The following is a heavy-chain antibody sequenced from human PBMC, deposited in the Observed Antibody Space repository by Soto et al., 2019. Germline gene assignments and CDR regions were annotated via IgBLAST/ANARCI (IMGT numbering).Heavy chain of an antibody. CDR1: GSTFSSYS. D-gene: IGHD6-19*01. CDR2: ISSSSSTI. Sequence: GGSLRLSCAASGSTFSSYSMNWVRQAPGKGLEWVSYISSSSSTIYYADSVKGRFTISRDNAKNSLYLQMNSLRAEDTAVYYCARDPAVAGDYDAFDIWGQGTMDTDS. V-gene: IGHV3-48*01. J-gene: IGHJ3*02. CDR3: ARDPAVAGDYDAFDI.